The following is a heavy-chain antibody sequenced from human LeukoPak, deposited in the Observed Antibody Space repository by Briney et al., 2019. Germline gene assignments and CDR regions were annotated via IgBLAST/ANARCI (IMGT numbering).Heavy chain of an antibody. CDR3: ARSRSGYYGDVDY. D-gene: IGHD3-3*01. V-gene: IGHV4-31*03. CDR2: IYYSGST. J-gene: IGHJ4*02. Sequence: SETLSLTCTVSGGSFSSGGYYWGWIRQPPGKGLEWIGHIYYSGSTYYNPSLKSRVTISVDTSKNQFSLKLSSVTAADTAVYYCARSRSGYYGDVDYWGQGTLVTVSS. CDR1: GGSFSSGGYY.